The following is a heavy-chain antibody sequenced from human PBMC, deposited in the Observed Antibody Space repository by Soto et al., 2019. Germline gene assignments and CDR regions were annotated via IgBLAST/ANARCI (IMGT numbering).Heavy chain of an antibody. CDR3: ARGEWEQLRCQRYQYYGMDV. V-gene: IGHV4-34*01. D-gene: IGHD1-26*01. Sequence: SETMSLTCTFAGASFRNFFWTWTRQPPGQGLGWNGEIHQSGRTSYSPSHKSRVTISIDTSEKHFSLKLTSVTVADTAVYYCARGEWEQLRCQRYQYYGMDVWGQGTTVIFSS. CDR1: GASFRNFF. CDR2: IHQSGRT. J-gene: IGHJ6*02.